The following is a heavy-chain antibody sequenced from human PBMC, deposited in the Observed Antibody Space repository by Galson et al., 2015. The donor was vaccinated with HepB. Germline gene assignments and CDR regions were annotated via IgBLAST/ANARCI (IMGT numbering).Heavy chain of an antibody. V-gene: IGHV4-34*01. D-gene: IGHD3-3*01. CDR2: INHSGNT. CDR1: GGSFSGYY. CDR3: ARAVYYDFWNGFGP. J-gene: IGHJ5*02. Sequence: ETLSLTCAVYGGSFSGYYWTWIRQPPGKGLEWIGEINHSGNTNYNPSLKSRVTISVDTSKDWFSLKLSSVTAADTAVYYCARAVYYDFWNGFGPWGQGTLVTVSS.